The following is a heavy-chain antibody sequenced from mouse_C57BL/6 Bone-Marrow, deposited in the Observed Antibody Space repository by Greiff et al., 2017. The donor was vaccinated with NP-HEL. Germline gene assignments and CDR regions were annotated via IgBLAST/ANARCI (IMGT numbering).Heavy chain of an antibody. J-gene: IGHJ3*01. V-gene: IGHV1-69*01. CDR1: GYTFTSYW. CDR2: IDPSDSYT. CDR3: ARYPHYYGGSWFAY. D-gene: IGHD1-1*01. Sequence: VQLQQSGAELVMPGASVKLSCKASGYTFTSYWMHWVKQRPGHGLEWIGEIDPSDSYTNYNQKFKGKSTLTVDQSSCPAYMQLSSLPSEDSAVYYCARYPHYYGGSWFAYWGHGTLVTVSA.